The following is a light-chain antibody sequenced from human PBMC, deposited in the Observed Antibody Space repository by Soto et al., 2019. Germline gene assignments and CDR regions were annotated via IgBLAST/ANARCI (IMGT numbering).Light chain of an antibody. J-gene: IGKJ1*01. CDR3: QQHNSYPRT. CDR1: QSISTW. Sequence: DIQMTQSPSTLSASVGDRVTITCRASQSISTWLAWYQQKPGKAPKLLIYTASNLERGVPSRFSGRGSGTEFTLTISSLQPDDFATYYCQQHNSYPRTFGQGTKVEIK. CDR2: TAS. V-gene: IGKV1-5*03.